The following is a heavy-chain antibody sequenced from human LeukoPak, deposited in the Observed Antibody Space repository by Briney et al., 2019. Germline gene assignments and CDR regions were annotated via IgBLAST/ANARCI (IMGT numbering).Heavy chain of an antibody. CDR2: IIPILGTT. CDR1: GGTLSNA. CDR3: ARDYTGYSYYYMDV. V-gene: IGHV1-69*05. Sequence: ASVKVSCKVSGGTLSNAISWVRQAPGQGLEWMGGIIPILGTTNYAQKFQGRLTITTDESTNAVYMQLSSLRSEDTAVYYCARDYTGYSYYYMDVWGKGTTVTVSS. D-gene: IGHD3-16*01. J-gene: IGHJ6*03.